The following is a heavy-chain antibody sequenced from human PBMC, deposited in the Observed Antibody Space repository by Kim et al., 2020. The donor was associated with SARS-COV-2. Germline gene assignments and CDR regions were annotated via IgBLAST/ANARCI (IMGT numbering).Heavy chain of an antibody. Sequence: GGSLRLSCAASGFTFSTYAMSWVRQAPGKGLEWVSSISGSGTGTYYADSVKGRFTISKDSSKNTLYLQVNSLRAEDTALYYCAKDGRWLGEFDSWGQGT. D-gene: IGHD3-10*01. V-gene: IGHV3-23*01. CDR3: AKDGRWLGEFDS. CDR2: ISGSGTGT. CDR1: GFTFSTYA. J-gene: IGHJ4*02.